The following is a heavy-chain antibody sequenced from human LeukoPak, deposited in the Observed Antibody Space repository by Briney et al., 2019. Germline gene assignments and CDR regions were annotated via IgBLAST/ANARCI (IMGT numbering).Heavy chain of an antibody. CDR3: AKDHGSSDWYYFDY. J-gene: IGHJ4*02. Sequence: GGSLRLSCAASGFTFSSYGMHWVRQAPGKGLEWVAFIRYDGSNKYYADSVKGRFTISRDNSKNTLYLRMNSLRAEDTAVYYCAKDHGSSDWYYFDYWGQGTLVTVSS. D-gene: IGHD6-13*01. CDR2: IRYDGSNK. V-gene: IGHV3-30*02. CDR1: GFTFSSYG.